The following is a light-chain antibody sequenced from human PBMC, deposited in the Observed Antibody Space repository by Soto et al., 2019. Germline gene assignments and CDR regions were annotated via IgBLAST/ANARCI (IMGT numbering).Light chain of an antibody. CDR3: SSYSSSSTLVV. CDR1: NSDVGGYNY. V-gene: IGLV2-14*01. J-gene: IGLJ2*01. CDR2: GVF. Sequence: QSVLTQPASVSGSPGQSITISCAGTNSDVGGYNYVSWYQHHPGKAPKLLIYGVFNRPSGVSNRFSGSKSGNTASLTISGLQAEDEGDYYCSSYSSSSTLVVFGGGTKVTV.